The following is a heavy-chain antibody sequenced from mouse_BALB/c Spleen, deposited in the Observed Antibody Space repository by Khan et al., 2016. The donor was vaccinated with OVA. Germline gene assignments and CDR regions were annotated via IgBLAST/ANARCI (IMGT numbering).Heavy chain of an antibody. CDR1: GYSFTGYF. V-gene: IGHV1-37*01. J-gene: IGHJ4*01. D-gene: IGHD2-3*01. Sequence: VQLQQSGPELVKPGASVKISCKASGYSFTGYFMNWVKQSHGKSLEWIGRINPYNGDTFYNQKFQGKATLTVDKSSSTAHMQLLSLTSEDSAVYYCTDGYYREAMDYWGQGTSVTVSS. CDR3: TDGYYREAMDY. CDR2: INPYNGDT.